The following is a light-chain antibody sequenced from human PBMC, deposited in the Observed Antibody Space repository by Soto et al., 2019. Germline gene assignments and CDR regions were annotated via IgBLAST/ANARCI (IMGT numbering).Light chain of an antibody. V-gene: IGKV3-20*01. J-gene: IGKJ1*01. Sequence: IVLTQSPGTLSLSPGERTTLSCRASQSISRYLAWYQQKPGQGPRLRIYGASSRATGTPDRFSGSGSGTDFTLTINRLEPEDFALYYCQQYGSSPPTFGQGTKVEIK. CDR2: GAS. CDR3: QQYGSSPPT. CDR1: QSISRY.